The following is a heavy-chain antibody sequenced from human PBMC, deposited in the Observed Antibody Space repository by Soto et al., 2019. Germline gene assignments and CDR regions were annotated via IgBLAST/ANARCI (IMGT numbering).Heavy chain of an antibody. CDR3: VRDYVMDV. CDR1: VFTFIGDA. J-gene: IGHJ6*02. Sequence: GWSLRLSCASSVFTFIGDAMNWVRQAPGKGLEWVSSISTTSTYIYYADSVKGRFTISRDNANNSLHLQMNSLRAEDTAVYYCVRDYVMDVWGQGTTVTVSS. D-gene: IGHD3-10*02. CDR2: ISTTSTYI. V-gene: IGHV3-21*01.